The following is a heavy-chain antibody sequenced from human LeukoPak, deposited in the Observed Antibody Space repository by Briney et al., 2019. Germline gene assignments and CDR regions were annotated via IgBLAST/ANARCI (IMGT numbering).Heavy chain of an antibody. CDR2: IIPIFGTA. D-gene: IGHD3-22*01. J-gene: IGHJ4*02. CDR1: GGTFSSYA. CDR3: ATGYYDSSGYYSPDY. Sequence: ASVKVSCKVSGGTFSSYAINWVRQAPGQGLEWMGGIIPIFGTANYAQKFQGRVTITADTSTTTAYMELSSLRPDDTAVYYCATGYYDSSGYYSPDYWGQGTLVTVSS. V-gene: IGHV1-69*06.